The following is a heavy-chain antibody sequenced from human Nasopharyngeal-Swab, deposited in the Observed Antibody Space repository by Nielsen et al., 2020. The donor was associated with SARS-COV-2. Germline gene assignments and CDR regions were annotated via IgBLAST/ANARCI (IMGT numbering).Heavy chain of an antibody. Sequence: GESLKISCAASGFTVSSNYMSWVRQAPGKGLEWVSVIYSGGSTYYADSVKGRFTISRDNSKNTLYLQMNSLRAEDTAVYYCARVLGDYGDSWGQGTLVTVSS. D-gene: IGHD1-26*01. CDR3: ARVLGDYGDS. J-gene: IGHJ4*02. CDR1: GFTVSSNY. CDR2: IYSGGST. V-gene: IGHV3-53*05.